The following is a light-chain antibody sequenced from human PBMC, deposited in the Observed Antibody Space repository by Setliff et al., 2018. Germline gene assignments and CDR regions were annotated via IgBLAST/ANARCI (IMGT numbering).Light chain of an antibody. V-gene: IGKV2D-29*02. CDR1: QTLLHSDGKSY. CDR3: MQSREFPLT. Sequence: IVMTQIPLSLSVTPGQPASISCKSSQTLLHSDGKSYLYWYQQKPGQSPQLLIYEASNRFSAVSDRLSGSGSGTDFTLNISRVEAEDVGLYYCMQSREFPLTFGGGTKVDIK. CDR2: EAS. J-gene: IGKJ4*01.